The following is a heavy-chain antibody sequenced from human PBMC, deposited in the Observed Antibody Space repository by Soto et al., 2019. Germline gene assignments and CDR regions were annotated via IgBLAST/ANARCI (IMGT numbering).Heavy chain of an antibody. Sequence: GGSLRLSCAASGFTFSSYAMSWVRQAPGKGLEWVSAISGSGGSTYYADSVKGRFTISRDNSKNTLYLQMNSLRAEDTAVYYCARCTRGDYYYGMDVWGQGTTVTVSS. V-gene: IGHV3-23*01. CDR2: ISGSGGST. D-gene: IGHD3-10*01. CDR3: ARCTRGDYYYGMDV. CDR1: GFTFSSYA. J-gene: IGHJ6*02.